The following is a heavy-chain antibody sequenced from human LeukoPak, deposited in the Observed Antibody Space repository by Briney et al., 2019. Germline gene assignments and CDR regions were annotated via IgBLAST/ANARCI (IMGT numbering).Heavy chain of an antibody. D-gene: IGHD3-22*01. Sequence: AGGSLRLSCAASGFTFSSYAVSWVRQAPGKGLEWVSAISGSGGSTYYADSVKGRFTISRDNSKNTLYLQMNSPRAEDTAVYYCAKDRSYYYDSSGHRGAFDIWGQGTMVTVSS. J-gene: IGHJ3*02. V-gene: IGHV3-23*01. CDR3: AKDRSYYYDSSGHRGAFDI. CDR1: GFTFSSYA. CDR2: ISGSGGST.